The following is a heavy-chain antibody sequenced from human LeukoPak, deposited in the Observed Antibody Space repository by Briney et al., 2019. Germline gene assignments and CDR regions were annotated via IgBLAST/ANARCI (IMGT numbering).Heavy chain of an antibody. Sequence: PGGSLRLSCAASGYTFSSYSLNWVRQAPGQGLEWVSYISTSNSTIYYADSVKGRFTISRDNAKNSLYLQMNSLRDEDTAVYYCARGPRISKIYYYYGMDVWGQGTTVTVSS. CDR2: ISTSNSTI. J-gene: IGHJ6*02. CDR1: GYTFSSYS. V-gene: IGHV3-48*02. CDR3: ARGPRISKIYYYYGMDV.